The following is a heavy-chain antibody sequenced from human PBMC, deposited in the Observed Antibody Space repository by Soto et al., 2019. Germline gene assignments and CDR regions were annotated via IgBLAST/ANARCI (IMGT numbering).Heavy chain of an antibody. V-gene: IGHV3-23*01. J-gene: IGHJ4*02. Sequence: PGGSLRLSCAASGFTFSSYAMHWVRQAPGRGLEWVSTISNSGSTYYADAVKGRFTISRDISKNTLYLQMSSLRADDTALYYCSKDREGYCSSTSCLYYFDSWGQGTQVTVSS. CDR1: GFTFSSYA. CDR3: SKDREGYCSSTSCLYYFDS. CDR2: ISNSGST. D-gene: IGHD2-2*01.